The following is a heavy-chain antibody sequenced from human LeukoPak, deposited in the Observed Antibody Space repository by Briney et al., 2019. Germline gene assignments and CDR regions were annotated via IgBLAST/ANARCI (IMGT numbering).Heavy chain of an antibody. V-gene: IGHV3-23*01. D-gene: IGHD4-17*01. CDR3: ARDPNGDYVGAFDM. Sequence: GGSLRLSCTASGFTFSDFAMMWLRQSPGKGPEWVAAIRGGGGGAFADSVRVRFTISRDNSKNTLFLQMNSLRAEDTAVYYCARDPNGDYVGAFDMWGPGTTLTVSS. J-gene: IGHJ3*02. CDR1: GFTFSDFA. CDR2: IRGGGGGA.